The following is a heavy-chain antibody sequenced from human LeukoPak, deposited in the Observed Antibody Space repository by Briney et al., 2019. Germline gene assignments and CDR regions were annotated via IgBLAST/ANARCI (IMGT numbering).Heavy chain of an antibody. D-gene: IGHD1-1*01. V-gene: IGHV1-2*02. CDR1: GYTFTSYA. Sequence: ASVKVSCKASGYTFTSYAMNWVRQAPGQGLEWMGWINPNSGGTQYSQKFQGRVTLTRDTSITTGYMELSGLTSDDTAVYYCARDPLNWNDEGTYYFDYWGQGTLVTVSS. CDR2: INPNSGGT. J-gene: IGHJ4*02. CDR3: ARDPLNWNDEGTYYFDY.